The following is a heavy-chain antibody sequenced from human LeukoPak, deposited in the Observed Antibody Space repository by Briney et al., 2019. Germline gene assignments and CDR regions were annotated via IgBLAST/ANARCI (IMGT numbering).Heavy chain of an antibody. CDR1: GNYW. CDR2: ISPTGDST. Sequence: GGSLRLSCAASGNYWMHWVRQAPGKGLQYVSAISPTGDSTYYADSVKGRFSISRDNSKNTLYLQVSSLRPEDTAVYYCVPKGTEGYWGQGTLVTVSS. J-gene: IGHJ4*02. V-gene: IGHV3-64D*06. CDR3: VPKGTEGY.